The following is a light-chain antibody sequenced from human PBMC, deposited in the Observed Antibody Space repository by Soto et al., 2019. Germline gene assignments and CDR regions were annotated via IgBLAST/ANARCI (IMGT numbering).Light chain of an antibody. CDR2: DAS. Sequence: EIVLTQSPVTLSLSPGERATLSCRASQFVSRYLAWYQQKPAQAPRLLIYDASNRATGIPARFSGSGSGTDFTLTISSLEPEDFAVYYCQQRSDWPVTFGQGTKLEIK. CDR3: QQRSDWPVT. V-gene: IGKV3-11*01. CDR1: QFVSRY. J-gene: IGKJ2*01.